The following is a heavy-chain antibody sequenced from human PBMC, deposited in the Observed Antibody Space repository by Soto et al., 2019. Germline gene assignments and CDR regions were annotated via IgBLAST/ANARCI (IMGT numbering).Heavy chain of an antibody. Sequence: SSETLSLTCSVSGADINTYSWTWIRQPAGKGLEWIGRIYTSASINYNPSLKGRVTLSVDTSTNQVSLRLASVTAADTAIYYCARDREAGYNFYYGMDVWGQGTTVTVSS. D-gene: IGHD6-19*01. CDR1: GADINTYS. CDR2: IYTSASI. J-gene: IGHJ6*02. CDR3: ARDREAGYNFYYGMDV. V-gene: IGHV4-4*07.